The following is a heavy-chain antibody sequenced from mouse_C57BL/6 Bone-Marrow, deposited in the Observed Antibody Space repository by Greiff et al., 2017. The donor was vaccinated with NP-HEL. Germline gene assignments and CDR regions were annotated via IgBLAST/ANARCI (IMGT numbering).Heavy chain of an antibody. CDR1: GYTFTNYW. CDR2: IYPGGGYT. Sequence: VQGVESGAELVRPGTSVKMSCKASGYTFTNYWIGWAKQRPGHGLEWIGDIYPGGGYTNYNEKFKGKATLTADKSSSTAYMQFSSLTSEDSAIYYCARWGGRSLFAYWGKGTLVTVSA. D-gene: IGHD3-3*01. CDR3: ARWGGRSLFAY. V-gene: IGHV1-63*01. J-gene: IGHJ3*01.